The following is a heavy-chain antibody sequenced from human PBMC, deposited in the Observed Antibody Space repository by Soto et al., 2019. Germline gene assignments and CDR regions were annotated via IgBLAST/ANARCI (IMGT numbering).Heavy chain of an antibody. J-gene: IGHJ6*02. D-gene: IGHD1-1*01. CDR1: GGSISSYY. V-gene: IGHV4-59*01. Sequence: SETLSLTCTVSGGSISSYYWGWIRQPPGKGLEGIGYIYYSGSTNYNPSLKSRVTISVDTSKNQFSLKLSSVTAADTAVYYCVRDNDNHLKYVMDVWGQGTTVTVSS. CDR3: VRDNDNHLKYVMDV. CDR2: IYYSGST.